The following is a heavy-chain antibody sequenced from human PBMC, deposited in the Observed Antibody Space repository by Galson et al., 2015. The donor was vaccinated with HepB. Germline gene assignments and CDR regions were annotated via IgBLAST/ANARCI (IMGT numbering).Heavy chain of an antibody. Sequence: SLRLSCAASGFTFSSYAMHWVRQAPGKGLEWVAVISYDGSNKYYADSVKGRFTISRDNSKNTLYLQMNSLRAEDTAVYYCARSEISGSGSGDWFDPWGQGTLVTGSS. CDR1: GFTFSSYA. J-gene: IGHJ5*02. V-gene: IGHV3-30*04. D-gene: IGHD3-10*01. CDR3: ARSEISGSGSGDWFDP. CDR2: ISYDGSNK.